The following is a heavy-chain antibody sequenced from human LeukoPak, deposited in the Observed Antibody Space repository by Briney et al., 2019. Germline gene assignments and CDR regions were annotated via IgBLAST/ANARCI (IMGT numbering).Heavy chain of an antibody. J-gene: IGHJ6*02. Sequence: SETLSHTCTVSGGSISSNSYYWGWIRQPPGKGLEWIGSIYYTGSTYYNPSLKSRVTISVDTSKNQFSLRLSSVTAADTAVYYCARPTSRYYNYYGMDVWGQGTTVTVSS. V-gene: IGHV4-39*01. CDR3: ARPTSRYYNYYGMDV. CDR2: IYYTGST. CDR1: GGSISSNSYY. D-gene: IGHD6-13*01.